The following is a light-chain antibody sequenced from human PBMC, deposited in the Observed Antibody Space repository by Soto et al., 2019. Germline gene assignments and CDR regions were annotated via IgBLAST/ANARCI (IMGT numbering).Light chain of an antibody. CDR3: AAWDDSLNGVV. CDR2: SNN. V-gene: IGLV1-44*01. CDR1: SSNIGRNT. Sequence: QPVLTQPPSASGTPGQRVTISCSGSSSNIGRNTVNWYQQLPGTAPKLLIYSNNQRASGVPDRFSGSKSGTSASLAISGLQSEHEADYYCAAWDDSLNGVVFGGGTKLTVL. J-gene: IGLJ2*01.